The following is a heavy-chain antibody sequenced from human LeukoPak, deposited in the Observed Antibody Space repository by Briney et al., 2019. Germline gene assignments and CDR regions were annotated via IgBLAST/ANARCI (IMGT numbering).Heavy chain of an antibody. D-gene: IGHD2-15*01. CDR1: GFTFSSFA. CDR2: ISSSGDDT. Sequence: GGSLRLSCAASGFTFSSFAMSWVRQTPGKGLEWVSGISSSGDDTYYEDSVKGRFTISRDNSKDMLYLQMNSLRAEDTAVYYCAKHGYSSCYNPLDYWGQGTLVTVSS. CDR3: AKHGYSSCYNPLDY. J-gene: IGHJ4*02. V-gene: IGHV3-23*01.